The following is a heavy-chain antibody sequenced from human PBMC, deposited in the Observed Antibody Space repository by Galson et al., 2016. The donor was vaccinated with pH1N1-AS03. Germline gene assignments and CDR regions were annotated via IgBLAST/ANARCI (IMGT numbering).Heavy chain of an antibody. J-gene: IGHJ6*02. V-gene: IGHV3-66*02. CDR2: IHPGGDT. D-gene: IGHD3-3*01. CDR1: GFTVSSGY. Sequence: SLRLSCAATGFTVSSGYHMSWVRQAPGKGLGWVSVIHPGGDTYNAASVKGRFTISRDKFENMVYLQMNSLRPEDTAVYYCAGDEGFANGINVWGQGTTVTVSS. CDR3: AGDEGFANGINV.